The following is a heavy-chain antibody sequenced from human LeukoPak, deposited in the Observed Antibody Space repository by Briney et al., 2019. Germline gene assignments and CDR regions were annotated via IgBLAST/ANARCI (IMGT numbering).Heavy chain of an antibody. J-gene: IGHJ4*02. D-gene: IGHD1-26*01. Sequence: ASVKVSCKDSGYTFTGYYMHWVRQAPGQGLEWMGWINPNSGGTNYAQKFQGRVTMTRDTSISTAYMELSRLRSDDTAVYYCARIIVGATKVIDYWGQGTLVTVPS. V-gene: IGHV1-2*02. CDR3: ARIIVGATKVIDY. CDR1: GYTFTGYY. CDR2: INPNSGGT.